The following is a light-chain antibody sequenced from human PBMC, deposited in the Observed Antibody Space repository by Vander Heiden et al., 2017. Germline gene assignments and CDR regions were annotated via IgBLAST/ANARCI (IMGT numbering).Light chain of an antibody. CDR1: QSVSSN. Sequence: TLSCRASQSVSSNLAWYQQKPGQAPRLLIYGASTRATGIPARFSGSGSGTEFTLTISSLQSEDFAVYYCQQYNNWPPLTFGGGTKVEIK. J-gene: IGKJ4*01. CDR2: GAS. CDR3: QQYNNWPPLT. V-gene: IGKV3-15*01.